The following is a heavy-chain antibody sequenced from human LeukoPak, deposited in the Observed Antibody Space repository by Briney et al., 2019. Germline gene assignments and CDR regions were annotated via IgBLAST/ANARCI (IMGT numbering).Heavy chain of an antibody. CDR2: IYYSGST. D-gene: IGHD5-12*01. V-gene: IGHV4-59*08. CDR3: ARLFRGGYVGFDY. J-gene: IGHJ4*02. Sequence: SETLSLTCTVSGGSISSYYWSWIRQPPGKGLEWIGYIYYSGSTNYNPSLKSRVTISVDTSKNQFSLKLSSVTAADTAVYYCARLFRGGYVGFDYWGQGTLVTVSS. CDR1: GGSISSYY.